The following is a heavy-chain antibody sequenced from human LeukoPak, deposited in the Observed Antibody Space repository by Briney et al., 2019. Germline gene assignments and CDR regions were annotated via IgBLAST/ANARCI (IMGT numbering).Heavy chain of an antibody. CDR3: ARRKQRGAFDI. V-gene: IGHV3-66*02. J-gene: IGHJ3*02. CDR1: GFTVSSNY. D-gene: IGHD6-25*01. CDR2: IYSGGST. Sequence: PGGSLRLSCAASGFTVSSNYMSWVRQAPGKGLEWVSVIYSGGSTYCADSVKGRFTISRDNSKNTLYLQMNSLRAEDTAVYYCARRKQRGAFDIWGQGTMVTVSS.